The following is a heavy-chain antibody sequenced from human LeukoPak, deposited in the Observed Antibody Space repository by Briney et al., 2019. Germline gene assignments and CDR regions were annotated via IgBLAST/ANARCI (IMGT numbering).Heavy chain of an antibody. D-gene: IGHD2-21*01. CDR3: AREVVMGETNYYYYGMGV. Sequence: GGSLRLSCAASGFNFRGYAMSWVRQAPGKGLEWVSAICGSGGRAHYADSVRGRFTISRDNSQNTLQLQMNSLRAEDTAVYYCAREVVMGETNYYYYGMGVWGQGTTVTVSS. J-gene: IGHJ6*02. CDR1: GFNFRGYA. V-gene: IGHV3-23*01. CDR2: ICGSGGRA.